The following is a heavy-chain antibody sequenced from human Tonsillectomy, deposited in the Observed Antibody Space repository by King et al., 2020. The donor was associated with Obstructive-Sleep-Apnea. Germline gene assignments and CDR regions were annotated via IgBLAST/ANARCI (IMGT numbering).Heavy chain of an antibody. Sequence: QLVQSGGGVVHPGRSLRLSCAASGFTFSSNAMHWVRQAPGKGLEWVALISFDGSNKYYVDSVKGRFTISRDNSRNTLYLQMNSLRAEDTAVYYCARDKSFYYYYGLDVWGQGTTVTVSS. V-gene: IGHV3-30*04. J-gene: IGHJ6*02. CDR1: GFTFSSNA. CDR2: ISFDGSNK. CDR3: ARDKSFYYYYGLDV. D-gene: IGHD3-16*02.